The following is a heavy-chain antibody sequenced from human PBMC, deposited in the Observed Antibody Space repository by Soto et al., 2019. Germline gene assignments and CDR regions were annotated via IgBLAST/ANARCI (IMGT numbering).Heavy chain of an antibody. CDR1: GGSISSSSYY. CDR2: IYYSGST. CDR3: ARHLADYDFWSGYYPNFDY. D-gene: IGHD3-3*01. V-gene: IGHV4-39*01. J-gene: IGHJ4*02. Sequence: QLQLQESGPGLVKPSETLSLTCTVSGGSISSSSYYWGWIRQPPGKGLEWIGSIYYSGSTYYNQSLQSRVTISVATSKNHFSLKLSSVTAADTAVYYCARHLADYDFWSGYYPNFDYWGQGTLVTVSS.